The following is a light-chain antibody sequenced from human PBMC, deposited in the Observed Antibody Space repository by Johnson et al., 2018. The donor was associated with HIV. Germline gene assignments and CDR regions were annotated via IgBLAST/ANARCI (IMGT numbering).Light chain of an antibody. CDR3: GTWDSSLSAHV. V-gene: IGLV1-51*01. J-gene: IGLJ1*01. Sequence: SVLTQPPSVSAAPGQRVTISCSGSTSNFENYYVSWYQHLPGTAPKLLIYDNNKRPSGIPDRFSGSKSGTSVTLAIPGLQTGDEADYYCGTWDSSLSAHVFGTGTKVTVL. CDR1: TSNFENYY. CDR2: DNN.